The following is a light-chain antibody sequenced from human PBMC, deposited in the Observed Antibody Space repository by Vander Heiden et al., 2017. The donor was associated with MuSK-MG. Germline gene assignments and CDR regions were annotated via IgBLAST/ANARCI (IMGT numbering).Light chain of an antibody. CDR2: DVS. V-gene: IGLV2-14*03. CDR1: SSDVGGYNY. Sequence: SALTQPASVSGSPGQSITLSSPGPSSDVGGYNYVSWYQQHPGKAPKLRINDVSNRPSGVSNRFSGSKSGNTASLTISGLQAEDGAEYYCSSYTSSSTDVVFGGGTKLTVL. CDR3: SSYTSSSTDVV. J-gene: IGLJ2*01.